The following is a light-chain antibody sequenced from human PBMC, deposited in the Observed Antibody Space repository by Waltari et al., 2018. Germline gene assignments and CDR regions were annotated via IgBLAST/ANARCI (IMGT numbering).Light chain of an antibody. Sequence: DIQITQSPSSVSASLGDTVTISCWASQGLGSFLAWYQQKPGQAPRLLIFAASTLHSGVPSRFSATWDGTHFSLTISNIQPEDFATYFCQQADSFPRTFGPGTKVEMK. CDR3: QQADSFPRT. J-gene: IGKJ3*01. CDR2: AAS. CDR1: QGLGSF. V-gene: IGKV1-12*01.